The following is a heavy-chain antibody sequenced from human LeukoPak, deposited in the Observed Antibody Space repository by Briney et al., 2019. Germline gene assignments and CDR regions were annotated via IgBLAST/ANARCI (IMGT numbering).Heavy chain of an antibody. D-gene: IGHD2-2*01. CDR1: GVIVSSNY. J-gene: IGHJ4*02. CDR2: INHSGST. V-gene: IGHV4-34*01. CDR3: ARRPYYCSSTSCYGANFDY. Sequence: GSLRLSCEVSGVIVSSNYLSWVRQPPGKGLEWIGEINHSGSTNYNPSLKSRVTISVDTSKNQFSLKLSSVTAADTAVYYCARRPYYCSSTSCYGANFDYWGQGTLVTVSS.